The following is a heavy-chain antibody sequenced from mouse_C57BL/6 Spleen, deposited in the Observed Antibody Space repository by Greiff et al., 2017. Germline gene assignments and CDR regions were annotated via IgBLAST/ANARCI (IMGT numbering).Heavy chain of an antibody. Sequence: EVMLVESGGGLVKPGGSLKLSCAASGFTFSDYGMHWVRQAPEKGLEWVAYISSGSSTIYYADTVKGRFTISRDNAKNTLFLQMTSLRSEDTAMYYCARELRLEGDYFDYWGQGTTLTVSS. CDR2: ISSGSSTI. D-gene: IGHD3-2*02. V-gene: IGHV5-17*01. J-gene: IGHJ2*01. CDR1: GFTFSDYG. CDR3: ARELRLEGDYFDY.